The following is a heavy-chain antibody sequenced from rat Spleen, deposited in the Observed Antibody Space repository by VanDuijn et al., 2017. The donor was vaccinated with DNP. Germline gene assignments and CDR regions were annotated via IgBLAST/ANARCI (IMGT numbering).Heavy chain of an antibody. J-gene: IGHJ3*01. V-gene: IGHV5-22*01. CDR2: IGSAAYAP. CDR3: ARPIYNNHGGFAY. CDR1: GFTFSAYY. D-gene: IGHD1-10*01. Sequence: EVQLVESGGGLVQPGRSLKLSCAASGFTFSAYYMAWVRQAPAKGLEWVAYIGSAAYAPYYGDSVKGRFTISRDNAESTLYLQMNTLRSEDMATYYCARPIYNNHGGFAYWGQGTLVTVSS.